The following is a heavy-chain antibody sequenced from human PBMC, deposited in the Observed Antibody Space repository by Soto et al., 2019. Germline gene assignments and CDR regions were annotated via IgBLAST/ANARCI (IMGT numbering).Heavy chain of an antibody. CDR2: INHSGST. V-gene: IGHV4-34*01. CDR3: AGTPTITMVRGVIDY. J-gene: IGHJ4*02. D-gene: IGHD3-10*01. Sequence: SETLSLTCAVYGGSFSGYYWSWIRQPPGKGVEWIGEINHSGSTNYNPSLKSRVTISVDTSKNQFSLKLSSVTAADTAVYYCAGTPTITMVRGVIDYWGQGTLVTVSS. CDR1: GGSFSGYY.